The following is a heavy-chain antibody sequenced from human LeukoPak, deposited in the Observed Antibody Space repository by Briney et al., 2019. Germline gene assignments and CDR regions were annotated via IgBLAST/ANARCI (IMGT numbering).Heavy chain of an antibody. Sequence: GGSLRLSCEASGFTFSSYSMIWVRQAPGKGLEWVSSISGSGIDIYSADSVKGRFTFSRDNSKNTVYLHINSLRAEDTAIYYCGKAAGFLDYWGQGTLVTVSS. V-gene: IGHV3-23*01. J-gene: IGHJ4*02. CDR1: GFTFSSYS. CDR3: GKAAGFLDY. D-gene: IGHD6-13*01. CDR2: ISGSGIDI.